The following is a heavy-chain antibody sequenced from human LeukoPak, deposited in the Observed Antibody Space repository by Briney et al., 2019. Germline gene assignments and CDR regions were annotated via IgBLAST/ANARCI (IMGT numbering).Heavy chain of an antibody. V-gene: IGHV4-30-4*08. CDR3: ARVGGYDSSLDY. CDR2: IYYSGST. CDR1: GGSISSGDYY. J-gene: IGHJ4*02. D-gene: IGHD3-16*01. Sequence: SQTLSLTCAVSGGSISSGDYYWSWIRQPPGKGLEWIGYIYYSGSTYYNPSLKSRVTISVDTSKTQFSLKLSSVTAADTAVYYCARVGGYDSSLDYWGQGTLVTVSS.